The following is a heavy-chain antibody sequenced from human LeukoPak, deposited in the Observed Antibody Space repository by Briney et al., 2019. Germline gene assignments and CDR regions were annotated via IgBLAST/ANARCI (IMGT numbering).Heavy chain of an antibody. D-gene: IGHD5-12*01. CDR1: GFTFSSYA. Sequence: PGGSLRLSCAASGFTFSSYAMSWVRQAPGKGLERVSNISGSGGATYYADSVKGRFTISRDNSKYTLYLQMNSLRAEDTAVYCCVKGGSYSGYYFDYWGQGTLVTVSS. J-gene: IGHJ4*02. V-gene: IGHV3-23*01. CDR3: VKGGSYSGYYFDY. CDR2: ISGSGGAT.